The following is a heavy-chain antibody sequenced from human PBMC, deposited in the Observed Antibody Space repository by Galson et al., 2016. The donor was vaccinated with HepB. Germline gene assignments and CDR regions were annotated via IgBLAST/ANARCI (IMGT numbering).Heavy chain of an antibody. CDR2: IFWNDDK. J-gene: IGHJ5*02. D-gene: IGHD2-15*01. CDR3: AHGVVVPPTLCCDP. Sequence: PALVKPTQTLTLTCTFSGFSLRTSGMGVAWIRQPPGKALEWLALIFWNDDKRYSPSLKSRLTITKDPSKNQVVLTMTNMDPVDTATYYCAHGVVVPPTLCCDPWGQGTLVTVSS. V-gene: IGHV2-5*01. CDR1: GFSLRTSGMG.